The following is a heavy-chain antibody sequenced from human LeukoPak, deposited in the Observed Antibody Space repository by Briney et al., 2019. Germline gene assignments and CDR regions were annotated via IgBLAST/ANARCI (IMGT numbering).Heavy chain of an antibody. J-gene: IGHJ4*02. D-gene: IGHD3-22*01. CDR1: GFSFSSFA. Sequence: QPGGSLGLSCAASGFSFSSFAMGWVRQAPGKGLEWVSTVSETASHTYYADSVKGRFTMSRDNSKNTLYLQMNSLRAEDTAVYYCAKEGRPNSGGGYYDYWGQGTRVTVSS. V-gene: IGHV3-23*01. CDR3: AKEGRPNSGGGYYDY. CDR2: VSETASHT.